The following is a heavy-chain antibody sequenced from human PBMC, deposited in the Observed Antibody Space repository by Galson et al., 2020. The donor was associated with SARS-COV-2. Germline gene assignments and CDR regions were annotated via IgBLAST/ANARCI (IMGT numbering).Heavy chain of an antibody. CDR1: GGSISSSSYY. Sequence: SETLSLTCTVSGGSISSSSYYWGWISQPPGKGLEWIGSIYYSGSTYYNPSLKSRVTISVDTSKNQFSLKLSSVTAADTAVYYCARHTRYDFWSHPDFDYWGQGTLVTVSS. CDR3: ARHTRYDFWSHPDFDY. J-gene: IGHJ4*02. V-gene: IGHV4-39*01. CDR2: IYYSGST. D-gene: IGHD3-3*01.